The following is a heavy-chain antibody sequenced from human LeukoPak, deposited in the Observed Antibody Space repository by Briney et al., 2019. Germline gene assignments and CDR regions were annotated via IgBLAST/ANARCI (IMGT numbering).Heavy chain of an antibody. CDR3: ARHSRSRGYYYDSSGYIDY. J-gene: IGHJ4*02. CDR2: ISGSSSYI. D-gene: IGHD3-22*01. V-gene: IGHV3-21*01. Sequence: GGSLRLSCAASGFTFLSYSMNWVRQAPGKGLEWVSSISGSSSYIYYADSVKGRFTISRDNAKSSLYLQMNSLRAEDTAVYYCARHSRSRGYYYDSSGYIDYWGQGTLVTVSS. CDR1: GFTFLSYS.